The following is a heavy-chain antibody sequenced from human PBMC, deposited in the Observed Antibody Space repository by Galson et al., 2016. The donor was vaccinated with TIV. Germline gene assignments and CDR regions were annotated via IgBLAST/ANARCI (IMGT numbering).Heavy chain of an antibody. CDR1: GFTFSKFP. D-gene: IGHD3-3*01. J-gene: IGHJ4*02. V-gene: IGHV3-23*01. CDR3: ARGPEYYDFWSGFSGDYFDY. CDR2: SISRGDEK. Sequence: SLRLSCAASGFTFSKFPMSWVRQAPGKGLEWFSTSISRGDEKFYADSVQGRFTISRDTSTSTVFLQMNGLRADDTAVYYCARGPEYYDFWSGFSGDYFDYWGQGTLVTVSS.